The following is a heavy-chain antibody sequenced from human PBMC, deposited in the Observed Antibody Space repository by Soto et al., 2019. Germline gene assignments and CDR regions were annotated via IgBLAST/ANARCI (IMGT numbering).Heavy chain of an antibody. Sequence: RSLTCTVSGGSISSSSYHWGWIRQPPGKGLEWIGSIYYSGSTYYNPSLKSRVTISVDTSKNQFSLKLSSVTAADTAVYYCARQEMASPYYFDYWGQGTLVTVSS. CDR2: IYYSGST. D-gene: IGHD5-12*01. J-gene: IGHJ4*02. CDR3: ARQEMASPYYFDY. CDR1: GGSISSSSYH. V-gene: IGHV4-39*01.